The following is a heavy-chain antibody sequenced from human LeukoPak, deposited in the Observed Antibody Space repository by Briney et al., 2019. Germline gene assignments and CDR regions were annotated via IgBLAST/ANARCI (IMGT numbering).Heavy chain of an antibody. D-gene: IGHD3-22*01. CDR2: MNPNSGNT. CDR3: ARGYYDSSGYYWHYFDY. CDR1: GYTFTSYD. V-gene: IGHV1-8*01. J-gene: IGHJ4*02. Sequence: ASVKVSCKASGYTFTSYDINWVRQATGQGLEWMGWMNPNSGNTGYAQKFQGRVTMTRNTSISTAYMELSSLRSEDTAVYYCARGYYDSSGYYWHYFDYWGQGTLVTVSS.